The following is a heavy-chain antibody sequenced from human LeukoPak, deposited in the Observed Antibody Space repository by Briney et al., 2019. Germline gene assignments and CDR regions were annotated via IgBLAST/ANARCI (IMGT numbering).Heavy chain of an antibody. Sequence: GGSLRLSCAASGFTFNTYEINWVRQAPGKGLEWVSYISSSGSTIYYADSVKGRFTISRDNAKNSLYLQMNSLRAEDTAVYYCARARNEDTIFGVVTYDYFDYWGQGTLVTVSS. CDR3: ARARNEDTIFGVVTYDYFDY. CDR2: ISSSGSTI. CDR1: GFTFNTYE. V-gene: IGHV3-48*03. D-gene: IGHD3-3*01. J-gene: IGHJ4*02.